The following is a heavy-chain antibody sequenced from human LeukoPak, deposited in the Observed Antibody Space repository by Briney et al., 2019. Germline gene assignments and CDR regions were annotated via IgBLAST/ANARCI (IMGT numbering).Heavy chain of an antibody. J-gene: IGHJ4*01. V-gene: IGHV3-7*01. CDR3: AKGIYSSGWSYFDY. CDR2: IKQDGSEKQDGSEK. Sequence: GGSLRLSCAASGFTFSQYWMSWVRQAPGKGLEWVANIKQDGSEKQDGSEKNYVDSVKGRFTISRDNAKNSLYMQMNSLRAEDTAVYYCAKGIYSSGWSYFDYWGHGTLVTVSS. D-gene: IGHD6-19*01. CDR1: GFTFSQYW.